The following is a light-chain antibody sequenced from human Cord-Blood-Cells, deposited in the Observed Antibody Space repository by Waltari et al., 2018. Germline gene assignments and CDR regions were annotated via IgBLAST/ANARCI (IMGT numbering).Light chain of an antibody. CDR3: SSYTSSSTLTV. J-gene: IGLJ3*02. Sequence: QSALTQPASVSGSPGQTITISCTGNSSDVGGYNYVSWYQQHPGKAPKLMIYDVINRPSGVSNRFSGSKSGNTASLTISVLQAEDEADYYCSSYTSSSTLTVFGGGTKLTVL. CDR1: SSDVGGYNY. V-gene: IGLV2-14*01. CDR2: DVI.